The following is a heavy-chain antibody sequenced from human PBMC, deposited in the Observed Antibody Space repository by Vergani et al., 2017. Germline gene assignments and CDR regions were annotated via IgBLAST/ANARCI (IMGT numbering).Heavy chain of an antibody. J-gene: IGHJ4*02. V-gene: IGHV1-69*02. CDR2: IIPILGIA. CDR3: ASLIVGDYGGLDY. D-gene: IGHD1-26*01. CDR1: GGTFSSYT. Sequence: QVQLVQSGAEVKKPGSSVKVSCKASGGTFSSYTISWVRQAPGQGLEWMGRIIPILGIANYPQKFQGRVTITADKSTRTAYMELSSLRSEDTAVYYCASLIVGDYGGLDYWGQGTLVTVSS.